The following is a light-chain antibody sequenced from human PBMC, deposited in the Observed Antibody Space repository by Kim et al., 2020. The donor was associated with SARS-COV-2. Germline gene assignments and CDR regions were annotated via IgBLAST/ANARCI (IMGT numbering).Light chain of an antibody. CDR1: QRLSFGY. CDR2: GSA. CDR3: QQYDASPYT. Sequence: LSPGERATLSCRASQRLSFGYLAWYQQNPGQAPRLLIYGSASRATGIPDKFTGSGSGTDFALTISRLEPEDFAVYYCQQYDASPYTFGLGTKLEI. V-gene: IGKV3-20*01. J-gene: IGKJ2*01.